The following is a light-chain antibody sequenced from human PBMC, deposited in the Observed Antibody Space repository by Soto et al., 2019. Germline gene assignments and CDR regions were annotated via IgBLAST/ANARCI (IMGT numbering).Light chain of an antibody. CDR2: KAS. J-gene: IGKJ1*01. V-gene: IGKV1-5*03. Sequence: DSQMTHSPSTLSASVGDRVTITCRASQSISDWLAWYRQKPGKAPKLLIYKASSLESGVPSRFSGSGSGTEFTLTISSLQPDDFATYYCQQYNSYSWTFGQGTKVDIK. CDR1: QSISDW. CDR3: QQYNSYSWT.